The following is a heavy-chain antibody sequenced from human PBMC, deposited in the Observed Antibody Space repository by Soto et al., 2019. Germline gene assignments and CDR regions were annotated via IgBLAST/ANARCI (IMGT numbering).Heavy chain of an antibody. Sequence: GGSLRLSCAASGFTFSSYAMSWVRQAPGKGLEWVSAISGSGGSTYYADSVKGRFTISRDNSKTTLYLQMNSLRAEDTAVYYCAKYIGDYYYYYYMDVWGKGTTVTVSS. CDR1: GFTFSSYA. CDR2: ISGSGGST. V-gene: IGHV3-23*01. J-gene: IGHJ6*03. CDR3: AKYIGDYYYYYYMDV.